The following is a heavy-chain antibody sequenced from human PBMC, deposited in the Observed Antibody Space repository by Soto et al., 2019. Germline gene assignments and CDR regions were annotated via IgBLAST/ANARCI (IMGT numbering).Heavy chain of an antibody. J-gene: IGHJ5*02. CDR1: GGSISSYY. V-gene: IGHV4-4*07. D-gene: IGHD2-15*01. CDR3: ARDREEYCSGGSCYSLWFDP. Sequence: PSETLSLTCTVSGGSISSYYWSWIRQPAGKGREWIGRIYTSGSTNYNPSLKSRVTMSVDTSKNQFSLKLSSVTAADTAVYYCARDREEYCSGGSCYSLWFDPWGQGTLVTVSS. CDR2: IYTSGST.